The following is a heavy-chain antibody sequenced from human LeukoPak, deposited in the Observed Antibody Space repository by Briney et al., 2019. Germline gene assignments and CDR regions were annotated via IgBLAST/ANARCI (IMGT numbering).Heavy chain of an antibody. CDR1: GFTFTSSA. J-gene: IGHJ5*02. D-gene: IGHD6-19*01. CDR3: AAAGAVAGMVFDP. CDR2: IVVGSGNT. V-gene: IGHV1-58*02. Sequence: SVKVSFKASGFTFTSSAMQWVRQARGQRLEWIGWIVVGSGNTNYAQKFQERVTITMHMSTSTAYMEQSSLRSEDTAVYYCAAAGAVAGMVFDPWGQGTLFTVSS.